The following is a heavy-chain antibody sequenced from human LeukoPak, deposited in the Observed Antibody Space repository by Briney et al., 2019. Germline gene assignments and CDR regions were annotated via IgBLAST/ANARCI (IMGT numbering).Heavy chain of an antibody. CDR2: ISGSGGYT. CDR1: GFSFSTYA. V-gene: IGHV3-23*01. Sequence: GGSLRLSRAASGFSFSTYAMTWVRQAPGMGLESVSAISGSGGYTYYADSVKGRFTISRDNSKNTLYLQMNSLRAEDTAIYYCAKAEGKNPTGGRWLDWGQGTLVTVSS. CDR3: AKAEGKNPTGGRWLD. D-gene: IGHD6-19*01. J-gene: IGHJ4*02.